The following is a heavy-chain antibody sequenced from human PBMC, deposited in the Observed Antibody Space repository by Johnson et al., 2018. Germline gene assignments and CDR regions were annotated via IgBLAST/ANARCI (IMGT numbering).Heavy chain of an antibody. Sequence: VQLQESGGGLVQXGGSLKLXCAASEFTFSDSAIHWVRQASGKGLEWVGRIRSKPYNYATAFAASVKGSFTVSRDDSRNTAFLEMSSLKTEDTAVYYGIVGRDNGDFAGNFDHWGQGTLVTVSS. CDR1: EFTFSDSA. CDR2: IRSKPYNYAT. D-gene: IGHD4-17*01. J-gene: IGHJ4*02. V-gene: IGHV3-73*02. CDR3: IVGRDNGDFAGNFDH.